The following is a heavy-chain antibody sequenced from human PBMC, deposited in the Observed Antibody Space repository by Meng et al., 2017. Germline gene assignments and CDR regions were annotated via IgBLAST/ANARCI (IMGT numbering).Heavy chain of an antibody. CDR3: ARDTNWGDFDY. V-gene: IGHV4-39*07. CDR2: ISFDGNT. Sequence: GSLRLSCAASGFTFSSYSMNWVRQAPGKGLEWIGTISFDGNTYYNPSLNSRVTITMHTSKNQFSLRMNSVTAADTAKYYCARDTNWGDFDYWGQGRLVTVSS. J-gene: IGHJ4*02. CDR1: GFTFSSYS. D-gene: IGHD7-27*01.